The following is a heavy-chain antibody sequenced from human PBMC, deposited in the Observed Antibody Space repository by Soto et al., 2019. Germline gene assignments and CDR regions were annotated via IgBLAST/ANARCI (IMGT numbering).Heavy chain of an antibody. D-gene: IGHD2-2*01. CDR3: ARQIVVVPAARSGDY. J-gene: IGHJ4*02. CDR2: IYPGESNT. CDR1: GYSFTSYW. Sequence: PGESLKISCKGSGYSFTSYWIGWVRQMPGKGLEWMGIIYPGESNTSYSPSFQGQVTISADKSISNAYLQWSSLKASDTAMYYCARQIVVVPAARSGDYWGQGTLVTVSS. V-gene: IGHV5-51*01.